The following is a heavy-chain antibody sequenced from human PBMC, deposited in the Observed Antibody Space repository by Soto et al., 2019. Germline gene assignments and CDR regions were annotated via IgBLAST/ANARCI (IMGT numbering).Heavy chain of an antibody. CDR1: GFTVSSNY. Sequence: EVQVVESGGGLVQPGGSLRLSCAASGFTVSSNYMSWVRQTPGKGLEWVSGIYRGGGTSYADSVKGRFTTSRDNSKNTLYLQMSSLRAEDTAVYYCVREGAYGDFDWGHGTLVTVSS. D-gene: IGHD4-17*01. J-gene: IGHJ4*01. V-gene: IGHV3-66*01. CDR2: IYRGGGT. CDR3: VREGAYGDFD.